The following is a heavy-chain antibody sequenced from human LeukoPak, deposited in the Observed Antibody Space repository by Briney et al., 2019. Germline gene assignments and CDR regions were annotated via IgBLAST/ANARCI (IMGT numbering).Heavy chain of an antibody. V-gene: IGHV7-4-1*02. CDR3: AREWPTSMMRNYNRLPDFDY. J-gene: IGHJ4*02. Sequence: ASVKVSCKASGYTFTSYAMNWVRQAPGQGLEWMGWINTNSGNPTYAQGFTGRFVFSLDTSVSTAYLQISSLKAEDTAVYYCAREWPTSMMRNYNRLPDFDYWGQGTLVTVSS. D-gene: IGHD6-25*01. CDR1: GYTFTSYA. CDR2: INTNSGNP.